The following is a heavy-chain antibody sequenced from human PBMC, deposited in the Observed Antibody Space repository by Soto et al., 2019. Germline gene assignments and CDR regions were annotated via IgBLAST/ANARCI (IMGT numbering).Heavy chain of an antibody. Sequence: QVQLVQSGAEVKKPGSSVKVSCTASGGTFSSYAISWVRQAPGQGLEWMGGIIPIFGTANYAQKFQGRVTITADESTSTAYMELSSLRSEDTAVYYCARVCSGGSCYRYYGMDVWGQGTTVTVSS. CDR3: ARVCSGGSCYRYYGMDV. CDR1: GGTFSSYA. D-gene: IGHD2-15*01. V-gene: IGHV1-69*01. CDR2: IIPIFGTA. J-gene: IGHJ6*02.